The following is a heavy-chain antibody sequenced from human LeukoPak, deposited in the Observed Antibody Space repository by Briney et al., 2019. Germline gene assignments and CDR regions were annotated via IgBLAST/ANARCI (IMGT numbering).Heavy chain of an antibody. J-gene: IGHJ4*02. CDR1: GFTFSSYW. CDR2: ISSDGSGT. V-gene: IGHV3-74*01. CDR3: VRGELHLDYYFDY. D-gene: IGHD1-26*01. Sequence: GGSLRLSCAASGFTFSSYWMHWVRQAPGKGLVWVSRISSDGSGTNYADSVKGRFTISRDNAKNTLYLQMNSLRAEDTAVYYCVRGELHLDYYFDYWGQGTLVTVSS.